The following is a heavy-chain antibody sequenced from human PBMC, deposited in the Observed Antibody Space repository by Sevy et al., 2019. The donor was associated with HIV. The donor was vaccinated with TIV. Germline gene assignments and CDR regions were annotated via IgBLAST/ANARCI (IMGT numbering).Heavy chain of an antibody. CDR1: GFTFSSYS. D-gene: IGHD6-6*01. CDR3: ASTKGVYSSSSVVSMWYYGMDV. CDR2: ISSSSSYI. V-gene: IGHV3-21*01. Sequence: GGSLRLSCAASGFTFSSYSMNWVRQAPGKGLEWVSSISSSSSYIYYADSVKGRFTISRDNAKNSRYLQMNSLRAEDTAVYYCASTKGVYSSSSVVSMWYYGMDVWGQGTTVTVSS. J-gene: IGHJ6*02.